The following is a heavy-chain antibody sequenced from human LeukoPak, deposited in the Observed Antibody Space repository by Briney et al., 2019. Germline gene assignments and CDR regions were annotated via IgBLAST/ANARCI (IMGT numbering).Heavy chain of an antibody. Sequence: GGSLRLPCAASGFAFVDYAMNWVRQAPGKGLEWVSPIIGDGSSTYYADSVKGRFTISRDNSKNSLYLQMNSLRSEDTALYYCAKDKAYSGVSYDYWYGMDVWGMGTTDSVPS. V-gene: IGHV3-43*02. CDR3: AKDKAYSGVSYDYWYGMDV. D-gene: IGHD6-19*01. CDR1: GFAFVDYA. CDR2: IIGDGSST. J-gene: IGHJ6*04.